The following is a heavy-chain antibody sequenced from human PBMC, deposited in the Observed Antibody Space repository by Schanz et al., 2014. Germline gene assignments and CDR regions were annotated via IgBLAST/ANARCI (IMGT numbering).Heavy chain of an antibody. CDR1: GFSFSNYW. D-gene: IGHD1-26*01. J-gene: IGHJ6*02. CDR3: VKDLQRELLRDDHYYGMDV. CDR2: VCYDGSKK. V-gene: IGHV3-33*06. Sequence: VQLVESGGGLVQPGGSLRLSCAASGFSFSNYWMHWVRQGPGSGLVWVAVVCYDGSKKYYADSVKGRFTTSRDNSKNTMYLQMNSLRAEDTAVYYCVKDLQRELLRDDHYYGMDVWGQGTTVTVSS.